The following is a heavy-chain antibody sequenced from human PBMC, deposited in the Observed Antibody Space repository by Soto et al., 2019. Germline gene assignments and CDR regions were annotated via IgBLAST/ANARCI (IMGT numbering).Heavy chain of an antibody. Sequence: GASVKVSCKASGYTFTSYLIHWVRQAPGQGLEWMGIINPSGGSANYALKFQGRVTMTRDTSTSTVYMELSSLRSEDTAVYYCARVLGGATPFFVYWGQGTLVTVSS. J-gene: IGHJ4*02. CDR1: GYTFTSYL. D-gene: IGHD1-26*01. CDR3: ARVLGGATPFFVY. V-gene: IGHV1-46*01. CDR2: INPSGGSA.